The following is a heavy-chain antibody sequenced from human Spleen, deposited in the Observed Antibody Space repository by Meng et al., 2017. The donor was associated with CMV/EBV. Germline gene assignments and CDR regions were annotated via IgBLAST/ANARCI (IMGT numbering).Heavy chain of an antibody. CDR1: GFNFSTYA. Sequence: SCAPSGFNFSTYAVNWFRQAPGNGLGWVAVISYDGQGKYYADSVRGRFTISRDNSKNTLSLQMNSLRPDDTSLYYCAVSSTSGAFDYWGQGTLVTVSS. CDR3: AVSSTSGAFDY. V-gene: IGHV3-30*04. J-gene: IGHJ4*02. D-gene: IGHD2-2*01. CDR2: ISYDGQGK.